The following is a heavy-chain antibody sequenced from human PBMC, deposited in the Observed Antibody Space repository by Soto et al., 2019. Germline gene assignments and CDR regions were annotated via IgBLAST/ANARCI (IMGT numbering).Heavy chain of an antibody. CDR2: ISGSGGST. D-gene: IGHD3-10*01. V-gene: IGHV3-23*01. J-gene: IGHJ4*02. CDR1: GFTFSSYA. CDR3: AGSLWFGDLYLVY. Sequence: GGSLRLSCAASGFTFSSYAMSWVRQAPGKGLEWVSAISGSGGSTYYADSVKGRFTISRDNSKNTLYLQMNSLRAEDTAVYYCAGSLWFGDLYLVYWGQGTLVTVSS.